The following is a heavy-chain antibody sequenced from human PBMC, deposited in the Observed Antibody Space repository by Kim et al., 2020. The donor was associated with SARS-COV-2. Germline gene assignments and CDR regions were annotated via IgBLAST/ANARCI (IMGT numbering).Heavy chain of an antibody. Sequence: SETLSLTCTVSGGSVSSGSYYWSWSRQPPGKGLECIGYIYYRGSTNYNPSLKSRVTISVDTSKNQSSLKLSSVTAADTAVYYCARGRGDIVVVVAATPPSFDSWGQGTLVTVSS. D-gene: IGHD2-15*01. CDR2: IYYRGST. CDR1: GGSVSSGSYY. V-gene: IGHV4-61*01. CDR3: ARGRGDIVVVVAATPPSFDS. J-gene: IGHJ4*02.